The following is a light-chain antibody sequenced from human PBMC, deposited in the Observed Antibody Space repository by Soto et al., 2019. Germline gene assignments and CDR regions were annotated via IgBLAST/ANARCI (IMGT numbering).Light chain of an antibody. CDR1: QSVLYSSNNKNY. CDR3: QQYYSAPPA. Sequence: DIVMTQSPDSLAVSLGERATINCKSSQSVLYSSNNKNYLAWYQQKPGQPPKLLIYWASTRESGVPDRFSGSGSGTDFTLTISSLQAEDVEVYSCQQYYSAPPAFGPGTKVDIK. J-gene: IGKJ3*01. CDR2: WAS. V-gene: IGKV4-1*01.